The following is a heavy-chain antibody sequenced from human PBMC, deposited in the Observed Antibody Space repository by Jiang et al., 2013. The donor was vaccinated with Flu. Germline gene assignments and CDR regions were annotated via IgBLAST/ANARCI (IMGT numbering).Heavy chain of an antibody. CDR3: ARAGSSSLYPFDY. CDR1: GGAISSYY. Sequence: PGLVKPSETLSLTCTVSGGAISSYYWSWIRQPPGKGLEWIGYIYYSGRINYNPSLKSRVTISVDTSKNQFSLKLSSVTAADTAVYYCARAGSSSLYPFDYWGQGTLVTVSS. D-gene: IGHD6-13*01. J-gene: IGHJ4*02. CDR2: IYYSGRI. V-gene: IGHV4-59*01.